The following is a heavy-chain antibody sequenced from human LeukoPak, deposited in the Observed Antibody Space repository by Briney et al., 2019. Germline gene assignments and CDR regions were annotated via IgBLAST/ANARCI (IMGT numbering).Heavy chain of an antibody. J-gene: IGHJ6*02. CDR2: IYYSGST. V-gene: IGHV4-39*07. CDR3: ARGAAAGVYYYGMDV. Sequence: KPSETLSLTCTVSGGSISSSSYYWGWIRQPPGKGLEWIGSIYYSGSTYYNPSLKSRVTISVDTSKNQFSLKLSSVTAADTAVYYCARGAAAGVYYYGMDVWGQGTTVTVSS. D-gene: IGHD6-25*01. CDR1: GGSISSSSYY.